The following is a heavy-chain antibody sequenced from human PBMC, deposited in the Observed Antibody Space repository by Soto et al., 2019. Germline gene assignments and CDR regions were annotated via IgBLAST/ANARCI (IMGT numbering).Heavy chain of an antibody. V-gene: IGHV4-61*01. CDR2: IYYSGST. D-gene: IGHD3-10*01. J-gene: IGHJ6*02. CDR1: GGSVSSGSYY. CDR3: ATLTYYYDIYGMDV. Sequence: SETLSIPCTFSGGSVSSGSYYWSFIRQPPGKGLEWIGYIYYSGSTNYNPSLKSRVTISVDTSKNQFSLKLSSVTAADTAVYYCATLTYYYDIYGMDVWGQGTTVTVSS.